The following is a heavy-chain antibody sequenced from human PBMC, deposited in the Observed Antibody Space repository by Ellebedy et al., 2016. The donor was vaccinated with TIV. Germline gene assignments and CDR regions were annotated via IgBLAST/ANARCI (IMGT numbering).Heavy chain of an antibody. CDR3: ASPPGVVAL. CDR2: INKDGSEK. D-gene: IGHD3-10*01. Sequence: GESLKISCVVSGFDFTNYNMHWVRQAPGKGPEWVANINKDGSEKFYVDSVKGRFTISSDNAKNSLYLQMNSLRAEETAVYYCASPPGVVALWGQGTLVTVSS. V-gene: IGHV3-7*03. CDR1: GFDFTNYN. J-gene: IGHJ4*02.